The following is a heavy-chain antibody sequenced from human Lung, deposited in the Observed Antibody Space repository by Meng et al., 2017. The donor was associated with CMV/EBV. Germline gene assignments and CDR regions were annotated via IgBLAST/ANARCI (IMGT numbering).Heavy chain of an antibody. V-gene: IGHV4-4*02. D-gene: IGHD1-26*01. J-gene: IGHJ4*02. CDR1: GVSISSNIR. CDR2: IDDSGST. CDR3: ARGKQDAWELLAY. Sequence: QGTRQGLGPGLVKPSGTLSLTCGVSGVSISSNIRWTWVRQPPGKGLEWIGDIDDSGSTNYNPSLNSRISISLDKSKNHFSLKVNSVTAADTAVYYCARGKQDAWELLAYWGQGALVTVSS.